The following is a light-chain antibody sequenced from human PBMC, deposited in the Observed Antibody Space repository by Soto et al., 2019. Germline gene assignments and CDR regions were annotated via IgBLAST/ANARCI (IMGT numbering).Light chain of an antibody. CDR1: QSISSY. CDR2: AAS. J-gene: IGKJ1*01. CDR3: QQYYSFPPT. Sequence: VIWMTQSPSLLSASTGDRVTISCRMSQSISSYLAWYQQKPGKAPELLIYAASTLQSGVPSRFSGSGSGTDFTLTISSLQSEDFATYYCQQYYSFPPTFGQGTKVDIK. V-gene: IGKV1D-8*01.